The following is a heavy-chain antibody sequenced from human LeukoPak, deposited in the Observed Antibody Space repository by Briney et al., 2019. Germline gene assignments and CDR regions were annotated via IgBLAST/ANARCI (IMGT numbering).Heavy chain of an antibody. V-gene: IGHV3-49*04. CDR1: GFTLSTYA. D-gene: IGHD2-2*01. CDR3: TRGHGYCSSTSCYRKLYYFDY. CDR2: IRSKAYGGTT. J-gene: IGHJ4*02. Sequence: GGSLRLSCAASGFTLSTYAMSWVRQAPGKGLEWVGFIRSKAYGGTTEYAASVKGRFTISRDDSKSIAYLQMNSLKTEDTAVYYCTRGHGYCSSTSCYRKLYYFDYWGQGTLVTVSS.